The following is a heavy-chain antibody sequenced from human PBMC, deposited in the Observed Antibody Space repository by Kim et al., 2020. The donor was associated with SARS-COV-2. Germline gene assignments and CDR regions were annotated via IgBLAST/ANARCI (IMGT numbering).Heavy chain of an antibody. CDR3: ARDRIPYGSRTDY. D-gene: IGHD3-10*01. V-gene: IGHV3-7*03. Sequence: GGSLRLSCAASGFTFSSYWMSWVRQAPGKGLEWVANIKQAGSAKYYVDSVKGRCTISRDNAKNSLYLQMNSLRAEDTAVYYCARDRIPYGSRTDYWGQRTLGTVSS. CDR2: IKQAGSAK. CDR1: GFTFSSYW. J-gene: IGHJ4*02.